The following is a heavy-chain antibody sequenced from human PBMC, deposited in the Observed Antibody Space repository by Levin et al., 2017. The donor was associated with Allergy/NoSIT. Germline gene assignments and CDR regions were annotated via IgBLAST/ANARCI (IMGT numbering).Heavy chain of an antibody. CDR1: GYTFTSYD. Sequence: GESLKISCKASGYTFTSYDINWVRQATGQGLEWMGWMNPNSGNTGYAQKFQGRVTMTRNTSISTAYMELSSLRSEDTAVYYCARAQPNYYDSSGYYYSGWGQGTLVTVSS. CDR2: MNPNSGNT. V-gene: IGHV1-8*01. CDR3: ARAQPNYYDSSGYYYSG. D-gene: IGHD3-22*01. J-gene: IGHJ4*02.